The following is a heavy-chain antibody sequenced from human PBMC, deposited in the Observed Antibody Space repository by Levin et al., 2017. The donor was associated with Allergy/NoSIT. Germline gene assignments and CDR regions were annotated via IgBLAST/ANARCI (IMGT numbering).Heavy chain of an antibody. V-gene: IGHV3-23*01. J-gene: IGHJ4*02. Sequence: PGGSLRLSCAASGFTFSSYAMRWVRQASGKGLEWVSAISGSGGRTYYADSVKGRFTISRDNSKNTLYLQMNSLRVEETAVDYCAKEQSSSWQPDYWGQGTLVTVSS. D-gene: IGHD6-13*01. CDR3: AKEQSSSWQPDY. CDR1: GFTFSSYA. CDR2: ISGSGGRT.